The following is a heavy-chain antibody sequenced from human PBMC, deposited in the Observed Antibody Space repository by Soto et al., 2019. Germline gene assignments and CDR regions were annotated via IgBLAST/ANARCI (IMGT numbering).Heavy chain of an antibody. V-gene: IGHV1-69*02. D-gene: IGHD2-15*01. J-gene: IGHJ6*02. CDR3: ASKSTGVLVLGASRPGGDSYGGDV. Sequence: QVQLVQSGAEVKKPGSSVKVSCKASGGTFSRYTISWVRQAPGQGLEWMGRIIPILDIPNYAQNFQGRVTITADKYTSPAYMELSSLRSDDTPVYYSASKSTGVLVLGASRPGGDSYGGDVWGQGSTVTVSS. CDR1: GGTFSRYT. CDR2: IIPILDIP.